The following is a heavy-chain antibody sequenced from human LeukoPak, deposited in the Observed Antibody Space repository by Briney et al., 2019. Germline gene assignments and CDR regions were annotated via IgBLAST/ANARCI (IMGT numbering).Heavy chain of an antibody. D-gene: IGHD2-15*01. J-gene: IGHJ3*02. CDR3: AREFGYCSGGSRPNAFDI. CDR1: GFTFSSYW. CDR2: INSDGSST. V-gene: IGHV3-74*01. Sequence: GGSLRLSCAASGFTFSSYWMHWVRQAPGKGLVWVSRINSDGSSTSYADSVKGRFTISRDNAKNTLYLQMNSLRAEDTAVYYCAREFGYCSGGSRPNAFDIWGQGTMVTVSS.